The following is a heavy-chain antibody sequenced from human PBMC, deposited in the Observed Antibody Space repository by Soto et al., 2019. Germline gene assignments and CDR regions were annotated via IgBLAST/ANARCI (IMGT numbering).Heavy chain of an antibody. J-gene: IGHJ6*02. D-gene: IGHD6-13*01. CDR2: INPNSGGT. CDR3: ARGGRIAAAGPYYYVMDV. Sequence: ASVKVSCKASGYTFTGYYMHWVRQAPGQGLEWMGWINPNSGGTNYAQKFQGWVTMTRDTSISTAYMELSRLRSDDTAVYYCARGGRIAAAGPYYYVMDVWGQGTTVTVSS. V-gene: IGHV1-2*04. CDR1: GYTFTGYY.